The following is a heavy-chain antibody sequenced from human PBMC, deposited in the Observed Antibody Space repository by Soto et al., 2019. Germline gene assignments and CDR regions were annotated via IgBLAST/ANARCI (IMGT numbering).Heavy chain of an antibody. CDR1: GGTFSSYT. J-gene: IGHJ5*02. CDR3: ASWDSSSRSDWFDP. Sequence: EASVKVSCKASGGTFSSYTISWVRQAPGQGLEWMGRIIPILGIANYAQKFQGRVTITADKSTSTAYMELSSLRSEDTAVYYCASWDSSSRSDWFDPWGQGTLVTVS. V-gene: IGHV1-69*02. CDR2: IIPILGIA. D-gene: IGHD6-13*01.